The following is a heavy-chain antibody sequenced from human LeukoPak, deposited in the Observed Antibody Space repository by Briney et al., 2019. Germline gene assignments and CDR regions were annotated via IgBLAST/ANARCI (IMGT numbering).Heavy chain of an antibody. CDR2: IYKGST. Sequence: SETLSLTCTISGGSISTYHWSWIRQPPEKGLEWIGYIYKGSTTYNPSLKSRVTISVVTSKNQFSLKLRSVTAADTAVYYCARLTRDGYTTFWGQGTLVTVSS. D-gene: IGHD5-24*01. J-gene: IGHJ4*02. V-gene: IGHV4-59*01. CDR3: ARLTRDGYTTF. CDR1: GGSISTYH.